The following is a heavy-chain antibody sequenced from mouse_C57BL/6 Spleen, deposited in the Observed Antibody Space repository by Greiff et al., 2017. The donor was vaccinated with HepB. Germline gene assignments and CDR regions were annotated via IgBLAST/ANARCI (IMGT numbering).Heavy chain of an antibody. CDR1: GYTFTSYW. Sequence: VQLQQPGAELVKPGASVKLSCKASGYTFTSYWMQWVKQRPGQGLEWIGEIDPSDSYTNYNQKFKGKATLTVDTSSSTAYMQLSSLTSEDSAVYYCASLYGDYLMDYWGQGTSVTVSS. V-gene: IGHV1-50*01. CDR2: IDPSDSYT. D-gene: IGHD2-13*01. J-gene: IGHJ4*01. CDR3: ASLYGDYLMDY.